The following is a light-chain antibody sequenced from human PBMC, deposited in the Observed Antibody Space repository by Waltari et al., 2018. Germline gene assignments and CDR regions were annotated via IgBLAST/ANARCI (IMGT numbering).Light chain of an antibody. CDR3: AAWDDSLNGPV. CDR2: GNI. Sequence: QSVLTQPPSASGTPGQRVTISCSGSSSNIGSNTVTWYQQLPGTAPKLLIYGNIRLPSGVPDRFSGSKSGTSAFLASIGLQSEDEADYYCAAWDDSLNGPVFGGGTKLTVL. V-gene: IGLV1-44*01. CDR1: SSNIGSNT. J-gene: IGLJ3*02.